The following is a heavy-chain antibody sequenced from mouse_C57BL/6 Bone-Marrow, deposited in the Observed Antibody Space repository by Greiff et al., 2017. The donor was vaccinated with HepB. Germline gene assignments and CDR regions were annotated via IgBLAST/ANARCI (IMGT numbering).Heavy chain of an antibody. D-gene: IGHD1-1*01. J-gene: IGHJ4*01. CDR1: GFSFNTYA. CDR2: IRSKSNNYAT. CDR3: GRQGRLRSRDAMDY. Sequence: EVQRVESGGGLVQPKGSLKLSCAASGFSFNTYAMNWVRQAPGKGLEWVARIRSKSNNYATYYADSVKDRFTISRDDSESMLYLQMNNLKTEDTAMYYCGRQGRLRSRDAMDYWGQGTSVTVSS. V-gene: IGHV10-1*01.